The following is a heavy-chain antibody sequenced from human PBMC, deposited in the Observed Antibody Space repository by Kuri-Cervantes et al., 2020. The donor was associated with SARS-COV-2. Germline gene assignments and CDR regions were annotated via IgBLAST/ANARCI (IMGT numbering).Heavy chain of an antibody. V-gene: IGHV3-9*01. Sequence: GGSLRLSCAASRFTFGDYAMHWVREVPGKGLEWVSRICRNCGSIAFGDSVRGRFTISRDNAKKSLYLQMNSLRAEDTAVYYCAGSTSCPEPDYWGQGTLVTVSS. J-gene: IGHJ4*02. CDR2: ICRNCGSI. D-gene: IGHD2-2*01. CDR1: RFTFGDYA. CDR3: AGSTSCPEPDY.